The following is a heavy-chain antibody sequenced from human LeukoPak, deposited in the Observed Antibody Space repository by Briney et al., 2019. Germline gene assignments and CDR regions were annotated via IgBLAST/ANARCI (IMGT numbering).Heavy chain of an antibody. CDR2: MNPNSGNT. Sequence: GASVKVSCKASGYTFTSYDINWVRQATGQGLEWMGWMNPNSGNTGYAQKFQGRVTMTRNTSISTAYMELSSLRSEDTAVYYCARVLSPRPIAAVGYWGQGTLVTVSS. CDR3: ARVLSPRPIAAVGY. J-gene: IGHJ4*02. CDR1: GYTFTSYD. D-gene: IGHD6-13*01. V-gene: IGHV1-8*01.